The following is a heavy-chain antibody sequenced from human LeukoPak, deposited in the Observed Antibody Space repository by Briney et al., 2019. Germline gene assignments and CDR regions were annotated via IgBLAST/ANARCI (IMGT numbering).Heavy chain of an antibody. CDR3: ARVADGSYLDDAFGV. Sequence: SETLSLTCTVSGGSISSYYWSWIRQPAGRGLEWIGRIYSSGSTKYNPSLESRVTMSVDTSKNHFSLNLSSVTAADTGVYYCARVADGSYLDDAFGVWGQGTMVTVSS. V-gene: IGHV4-4*07. J-gene: IGHJ3*01. D-gene: IGHD1-26*01. CDR2: IYSSGST. CDR1: GGSISSYY.